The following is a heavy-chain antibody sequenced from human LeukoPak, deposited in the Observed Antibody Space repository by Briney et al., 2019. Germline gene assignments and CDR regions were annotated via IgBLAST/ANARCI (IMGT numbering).Heavy chain of an antibody. D-gene: IGHD2-2*01. CDR2: IYYSGST. Sequence: SETLSLTCTVSGGSISSSSYYWSWIRQPPGKGLEWIGYIYYSGSTNYNPSLKSRVTISVDTSKNQFSLKLSSVTAADTAVYYCARDRYCSSTSCYLDAFDIWGQGTMVTVSS. CDR3: ARDRYCSSTSCYLDAFDI. J-gene: IGHJ3*02. V-gene: IGHV4-61*01. CDR1: GGSISSSSYY.